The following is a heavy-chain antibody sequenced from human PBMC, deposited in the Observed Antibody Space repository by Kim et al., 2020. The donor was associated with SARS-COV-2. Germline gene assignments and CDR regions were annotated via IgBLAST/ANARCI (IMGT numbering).Heavy chain of an antibody. CDR3: AKWRGFLELQLDYYNGMDV. D-gene: IGHD1-7*01. CDR2: ISYEGSKK. J-gene: IGHJ6*02. CDR1: GFNFNNFG. Sequence: GGSLRLSCTASGFNFNNFGMHWVRQAPGKGLEWVAVISYEGSKKFYADSLKGRFTISRDNSKNTLYLQMNSLRGEDTAVYYCAKWRGFLELQLDYYNGMDVWGQGPTVGVSS. V-gene: IGHV3-30*18.